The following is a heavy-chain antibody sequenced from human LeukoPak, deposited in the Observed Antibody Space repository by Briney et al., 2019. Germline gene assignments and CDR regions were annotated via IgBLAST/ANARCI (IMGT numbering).Heavy chain of an antibody. CDR3: ARHDYSNYPVFNY. J-gene: IGHJ4*02. D-gene: IGHD4-11*01. CDR2: IYYSGST. Sequence: SETLSLTCNVSGASISTGTSYWGWLRQPPGKGLEWIGYIYYSGSTNYNPSLKSRVTMSVDTSKNQFSLKLSSVTAADTAVYYCARHDYSNYPVFNYWGQGTLVTVSS. CDR1: GASISTGTSY. V-gene: IGHV4-61*05.